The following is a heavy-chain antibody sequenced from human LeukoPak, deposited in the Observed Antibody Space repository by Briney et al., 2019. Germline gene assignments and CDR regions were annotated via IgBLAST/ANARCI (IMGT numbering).Heavy chain of an antibody. V-gene: IGHV4-34*01. CDR3: ARGPPRITIFGVVSRNWFDP. J-gene: IGHJ5*02. Sequence: SETLSLTCAVYGGSFSGYYWSWIRQPPGKGLEWIGEINHSGSTNYNPSLKSRVTISVDTSKNQFSLKLSSVAAADTAVYYCARGPPRITIFGVVSRNWFDPWGQGTLVTVSS. CDR1: GGSFSGYY. D-gene: IGHD3-3*01. CDR2: INHSGST.